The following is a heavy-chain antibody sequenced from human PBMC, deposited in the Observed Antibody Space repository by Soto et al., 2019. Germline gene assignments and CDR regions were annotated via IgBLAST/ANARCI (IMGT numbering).Heavy chain of an antibody. Sequence: ASVKVSCKSSAYTFTSYGISCVRQAPGQGLEWMGWISAYNGNTNYAQKLQGRVTMTTDTSTSTAYMELRSLRSDDTAVYYCARDSDIVATITNFDYWGQGTLVTVSS. J-gene: IGHJ4*02. CDR3: ARDSDIVATITNFDY. CDR2: ISAYNGNT. D-gene: IGHD5-12*01. CDR1: AYTFTSYG. V-gene: IGHV1-18*01.